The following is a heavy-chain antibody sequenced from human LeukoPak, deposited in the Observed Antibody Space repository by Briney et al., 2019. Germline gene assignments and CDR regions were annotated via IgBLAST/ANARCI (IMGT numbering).Heavy chain of an antibody. CDR1: GYTFTGYY. D-gene: IGHD2-21*02. CDR3: ARDWVVVTAPDY. Sequence: GASVKVSCKASGYTFTGYYMHWVRQAPGQGLEWMGWINPNSGGTNYAQKFQGRVTMTRDTSISTAYMELSRLRSDDAAVYYCARDWVVVTAPDYWGQGTLVTVSS. J-gene: IGHJ4*02. CDR2: INPNSGGT. V-gene: IGHV1-2*02.